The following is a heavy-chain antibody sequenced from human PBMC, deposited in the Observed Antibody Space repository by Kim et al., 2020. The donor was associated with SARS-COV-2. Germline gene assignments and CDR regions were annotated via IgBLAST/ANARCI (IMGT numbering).Heavy chain of an antibody. V-gene: IGHV3-30*18. CDR1: GFTFSSYG. J-gene: IGHJ4*02. D-gene: IGHD1-1*01. Sequence: GGSLRLSCAASGFTFSSYGMHWVRQAPGKGLEWVAVISYDGSNKYYADSVKGRFTISRDNSKNTLYLQMNSLRAEDTAVYYCAKFNSDSRFDYWGQGTLVTVSS. CDR3: AKFNSDSRFDY. CDR2: ISYDGSNK.